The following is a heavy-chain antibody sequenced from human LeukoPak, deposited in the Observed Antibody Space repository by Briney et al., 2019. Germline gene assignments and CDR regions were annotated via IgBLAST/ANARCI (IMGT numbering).Heavy chain of an antibody. J-gene: IGHJ4*02. CDR1: EFTFSSYA. D-gene: IGHD3-3*01. Sequence: GRSLRLSCAASEFTFSSYAMHWVRQAPGKGLEWVAVISYDGSNKYYADSVKGRFTISRDNSKNTLFLQMNSLRAEDTAVYYCATYYEMNWGQGTLVTVSS. CDR3: ATYYEMN. V-gene: IGHV3-30*04. CDR2: ISYDGSNK.